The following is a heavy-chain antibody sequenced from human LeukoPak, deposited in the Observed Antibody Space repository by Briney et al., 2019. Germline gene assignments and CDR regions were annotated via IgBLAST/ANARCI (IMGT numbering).Heavy chain of an antibody. J-gene: IGHJ4*02. Sequence: PGRSLRLSCAASGFTFSDYGMHWVRQAPGKGLEWMAVISYDGSSEYYADSVKGRITISRDNSKNTLYLQMSSLRAEDTALYYCAKELNGGLPDYWGQGTLVTVPS. CDR1: GFTFSDYG. CDR2: ISYDGSSE. CDR3: AKELNGGLPDY. V-gene: IGHV3-30*18. D-gene: IGHD3-16*01.